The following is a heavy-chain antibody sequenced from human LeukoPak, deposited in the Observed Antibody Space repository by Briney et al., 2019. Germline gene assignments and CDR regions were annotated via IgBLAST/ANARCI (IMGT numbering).Heavy chain of an antibody. CDR2: IYTSGST. V-gene: IGHV4-4*07. D-gene: IGHD4-17*01. CDR3: ARDNGDYPAGLFDY. CDR1: GGSISSYY. Sequence: PSETLSLTCTVSGGSISSYYWSWIRQPAGKGLEWIGRIYTSGSTNYNPSLKSRVTTSVDTSKSQFSLKLSSVTAADTAVYYCARDNGDYPAGLFDYWGQGTLVTVSS. J-gene: IGHJ4*02.